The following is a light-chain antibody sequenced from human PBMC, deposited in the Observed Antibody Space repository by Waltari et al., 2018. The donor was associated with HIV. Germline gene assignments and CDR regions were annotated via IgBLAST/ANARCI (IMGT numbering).Light chain of an antibody. CDR2: RVS. V-gene: IGKV2-24*01. Sequence: DIVMTQTPLSSPVAVGQPASISCRSSQSLVNSEGNTYLSWLHQRPGQPPRLLFYRVSRRFSGVPDRFSASGAGTDFTLKISRVEAEDVGVYYCMQVTYFPLTFGGGTKLEIK. CDR1: QSLVNSEGNTY. CDR3: MQVTYFPLT. J-gene: IGKJ4*01.